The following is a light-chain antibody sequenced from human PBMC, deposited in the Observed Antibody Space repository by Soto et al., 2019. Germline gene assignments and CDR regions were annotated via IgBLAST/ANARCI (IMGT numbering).Light chain of an antibody. CDR1: QSLSSSY. Sequence: ETVLTQSPGTLSLSPGERATLSCRASQSLSSSYLAWYQQKPGQAPRLLIYGASNRATGIPDRFSGSGSGTDFTLTISRLEPEDFAVYYCQQYGNSPVTFGGGTKVDIK. V-gene: IGKV3-20*01. CDR3: QQYGNSPVT. CDR2: GAS. J-gene: IGKJ4*01.